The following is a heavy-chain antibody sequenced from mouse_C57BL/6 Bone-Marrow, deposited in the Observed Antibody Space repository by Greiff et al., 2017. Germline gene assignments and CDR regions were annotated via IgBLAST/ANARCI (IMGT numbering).Heavy chain of an antibody. Sequence: EVKLVESGGDLVKPGGSLKLSCAASGFTFSSYGMSWVRQTPDKRLEWVATISSGGSYTYYPDSVKGRFTISRDNAKNTLYLQMSRLKSEDTAMYYCARLTTVVDRFAYWGQGTLVTVSA. J-gene: IGHJ3*01. CDR2: ISSGGSYT. V-gene: IGHV5-6*01. CDR1: GFTFSSYG. D-gene: IGHD1-1*01. CDR3: ARLTTVVDRFAY.